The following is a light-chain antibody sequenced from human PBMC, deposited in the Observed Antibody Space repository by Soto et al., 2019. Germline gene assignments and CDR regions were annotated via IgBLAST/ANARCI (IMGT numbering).Light chain of an antibody. CDR2: DVS. J-gene: IGKJ1*01. V-gene: IGKV3-20*01. CDR3: QLYGSSPPWT. CDR1: QTITGK. Sequence: EIVMTQSPATLAVSPGDTATLSCRASQTITGKLAWYQQKPGQPPRLLIYDVSYRATGIPVRSSGSGSGTDFTLTISRLEPEDFAVYYCQLYGSSPPWTFGQGTKVDIK.